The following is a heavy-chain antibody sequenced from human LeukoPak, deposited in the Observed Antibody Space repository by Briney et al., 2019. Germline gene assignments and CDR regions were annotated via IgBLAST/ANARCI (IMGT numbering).Heavy chain of an antibody. CDR1: GGSISSYY. CDR2: IYYSGST. CDR3: AATYYDFWSGYYYYFDY. Sequence: PSETLSLTCTVSGGSISSYYWSWIRQPPGKGLEWIGYIYYSGSTNYNPSHKSRVTISVDTSKSQFSLKLSSVTAADTAVYYCAATYYDFWSGYYYYFDYWGQGTLVTVSS. D-gene: IGHD3-3*01. J-gene: IGHJ4*02. V-gene: IGHV4-59*08.